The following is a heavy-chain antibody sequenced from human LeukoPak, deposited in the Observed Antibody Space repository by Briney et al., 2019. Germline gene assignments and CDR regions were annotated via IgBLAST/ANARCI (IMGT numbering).Heavy chain of an antibody. Sequence: GESLKISCKGSGYSFTSYWIGWVRQMPGKGLEWMGIIYPGDSDTRYSPSFQGQVTISADKSISTAYLQWSSLKASDTAMYYCARPVGSSRSRKHDAFDIWGQGTMVTVSS. CDR2: IYPGDSDT. CDR1: GYSFTSYW. V-gene: IGHV5-51*01. J-gene: IGHJ3*02. CDR3: ARPVGSSRSRKHDAFDI. D-gene: IGHD6-13*01.